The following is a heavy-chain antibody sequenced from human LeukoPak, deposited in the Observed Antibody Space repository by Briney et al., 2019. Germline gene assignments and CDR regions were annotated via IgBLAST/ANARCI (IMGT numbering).Heavy chain of an antibody. CDR2: IDYSGSA. J-gene: IGHJ4*02. Sequence: SGTLSLNCTVSGDSITNYYWSWLRQPPGKGLEWIGYIDYSGSANYNPSLSSRVTISVDTSKNQFSLKLNSVPAADTADYHCARALTSYSSGLYPFFYYWGQGTLVTVSS. CDR3: ARALTSYSSGLYPFFYY. CDR1: GDSITNYY. D-gene: IGHD6-19*01. V-gene: IGHV4-59*01.